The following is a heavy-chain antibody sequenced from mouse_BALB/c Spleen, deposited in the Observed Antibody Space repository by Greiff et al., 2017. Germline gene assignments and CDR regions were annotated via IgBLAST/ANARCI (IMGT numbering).Heavy chain of an antibody. V-gene: IGHV1-14*01. D-gene: IGHD2-4*01. CDR1: GYTFTSYV. CDR3: AREGITPFYFDY. CDR2: INPYNDGT. Sequence: EVKLMESGPELVKPGASVKMSCKASGYTFTSYVMHWVKQKPGQGLEWIGYINPYNDGTKYNEKFKGKATLTSDKSSSTAYMELSSLTSEDSAVYYCAREGITPFYFDYWGQGTTLTVSS. J-gene: IGHJ2*01.